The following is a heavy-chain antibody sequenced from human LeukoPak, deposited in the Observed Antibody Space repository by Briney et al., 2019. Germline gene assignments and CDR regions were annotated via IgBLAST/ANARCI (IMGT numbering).Heavy chain of an antibody. CDR1: GFTFNSYT. J-gene: IGHJ4*02. CDR3: ARAGGYCGRISCPYYFDY. Sequence: GGSLRLSCAASGFTFNSYTMSWVRQAPGKGLEWVSAISDSGYSTYYADSVKGRFTISRDNAKNSLYLQMNSLRAEDTAVYYCARAGGYCGRISCPYYFDYWGQGSLVAVSS. CDR2: ISDSGYST. D-gene: IGHD2-15*01. V-gene: IGHV3-23*01.